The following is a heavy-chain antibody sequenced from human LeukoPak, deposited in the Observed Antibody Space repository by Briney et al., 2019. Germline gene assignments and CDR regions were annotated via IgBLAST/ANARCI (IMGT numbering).Heavy chain of an antibody. J-gene: IGHJ4*02. CDR3: ARRGAGTIRFDY. D-gene: IGHD6-13*01. Sequence: SETLSLTCTVSGGSISSSSYYWGWIRQPPGKGLEWIGSIYYSGSTYYNPSPKSRVTISVDTSKNQFSLKLSSMTAADTAVYYCARRGAGTIRFDYWGQGTLVTVSS. CDR2: IYYSGST. CDR1: GGSISSSSYY. V-gene: IGHV4-39*01.